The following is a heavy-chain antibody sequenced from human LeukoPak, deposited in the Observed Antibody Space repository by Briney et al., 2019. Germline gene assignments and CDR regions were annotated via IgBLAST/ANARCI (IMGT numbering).Heavy chain of an antibody. D-gene: IGHD3-3*01. CDR1: GGSISSGDYY. J-gene: IGHJ4*02. CDR3: ARARYYDFWSGYSRAFDY. V-gene: IGHV4-30-4*01. CDR2: INHSGST. Sequence: SQTLSLTCTVSGGSISSGDYYWSWIRQPPGKGLEWIGEINHSGSTNYNPSLKSRVTISVDTSKNQFSLKLSSVTAADTAVYYCARARYYDFWSGYSRAFDYWGQGTLVTVSS.